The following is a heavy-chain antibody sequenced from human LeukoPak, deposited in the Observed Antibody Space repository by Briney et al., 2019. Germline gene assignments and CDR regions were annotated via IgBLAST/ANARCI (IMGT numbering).Heavy chain of an antibody. CDR1: GFTFSDYD. D-gene: IGHD3-16*01. V-gene: IGHV3-21*01. CDR3: GRAFPPLRTSSAGDL. CDR2: ISGLSSYT. Sequence: GGSLRLSCSASGFTFSDYDMNWVRQAPGKGLEWVSSISGLSSYTYYGESVKGRFSISRDNAKNSLYLQMNSLGAEDTASYYCGRAFPPLRTSSAGDLWGQGILVTVSS. J-gene: IGHJ4*02.